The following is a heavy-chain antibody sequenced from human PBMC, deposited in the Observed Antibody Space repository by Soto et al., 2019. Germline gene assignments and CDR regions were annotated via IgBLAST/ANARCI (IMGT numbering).Heavy chain of an antibody. Sequence: QVQLVESGGGVVQSGRSLTLSCAASGFSLRTYGMQWLRRAPGKGLEWVAFIWYDGTKKFYATSVKGRSTISKDNSNNILYLQMSGLRAEDTAVYYCARDAVTPVAGSVNWFDPWGQGTLVTVSS. D-gene: IGHD6-19*01. CDR1: GFSLRTYG. CDR2: IWYDGTKK. CDR3: ARDAVTPVAGSVNWFDP. V-gene: IGHV3-33*01. J-gene: IGHJ5*02.